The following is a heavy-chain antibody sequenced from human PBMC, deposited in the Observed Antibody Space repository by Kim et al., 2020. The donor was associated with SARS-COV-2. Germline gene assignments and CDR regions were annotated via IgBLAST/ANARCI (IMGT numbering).Heavy chain of an antibody. V-gene: IGHV1-69*13. D-gene: IGHD3-22*01. CDR2: IIPIFGTE. CDR1: GGTFSSYA. Sequence: SVKVSCKASGGTFSSYAISWVRQAPGQGLEWMGGIIPIFGTENYAQKFQGRVTITADESTSTAYMELSSLRSEDTAVYYCAGSYRDITMIEYDYWGQGTLVTVSS. CDR3: AGSYRDITMIEYDY. J-gene: IGHJ4*02.